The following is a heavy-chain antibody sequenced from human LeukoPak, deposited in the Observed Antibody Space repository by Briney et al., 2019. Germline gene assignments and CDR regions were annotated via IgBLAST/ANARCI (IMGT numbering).Heavy chain of an antibody. CDR2: ISAYNGNT. J-gene: IGHJ6*03. D-gene: IGHD4-11*01. V-gene: IGHV1-18*01. CDR1: GYTFTNYG. Sequence: ASVKVSCKASGYTFTNYGISWVRQAPGQGLEWMGWISAYNGNTNYAQKFQGRVTMTRDMSTSTVYMELSSLRSEDTAVYYCARDLEASNPTFYYYYMDVWGKGTTVTVSS. CDR3: ARDLEASNPTFYYYYMDV.